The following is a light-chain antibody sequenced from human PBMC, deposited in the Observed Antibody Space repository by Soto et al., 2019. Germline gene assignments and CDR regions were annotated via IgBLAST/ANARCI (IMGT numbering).Light chain of an antibody. V-gene: IGLV2-14*01. Sequence: QSVLTQPASVSGSPGQSITISCTGTSSDVGGYNYVSWYQQHPGKAPKLMIYDVSNRPSGFSNRFSGSKSGNTASLTISGLQAEDEADYYCSSYPSSNTLEWVFGGGTKLTVL. CDR1: SSDVGGYNY. CDR2: DVS. CDR3: SSYPSSNTLEWV. J-gene: IGLJ3*02.